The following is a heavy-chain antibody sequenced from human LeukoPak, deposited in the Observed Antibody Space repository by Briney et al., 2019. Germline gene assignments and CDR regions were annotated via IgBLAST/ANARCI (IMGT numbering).Heavy chain of an antibody. CDR1: GFTLSRYD. J-gene: IGHJ4*02. CDR2: ISYDGSDK. Sequence: GRSLRLSCAASGFTLSRYDMHWVRQAPGKGLEWVAIISYDGSDKYYADSVKGRFTISRDNSKNTLYVQMNSLGPEDTALYYCARDRGYCSGGSCYSAFGYWGQGTLVTVSS. D-gene: IGHD2-15*01. V-gene: IGHV3-30*04. CDR3: ARDRGYCSGGSCYSAFGY.